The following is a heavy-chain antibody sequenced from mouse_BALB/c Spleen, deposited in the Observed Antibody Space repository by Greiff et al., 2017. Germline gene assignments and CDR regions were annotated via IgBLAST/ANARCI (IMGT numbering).Heavy chain of an antibody. CDR3: ARDGYWFAY. CDR1: GFTFSSYA. Sequence: EVNVVESGGGLVKPGGSLKLSCAASGFTFSSYAMSWVRQTPEKRLEWVATISSGGSYTYYPDSVKGRFTISRDNAKNTLYLQMSSLRSEDTAMYYCARDGYWFAYWGQGTLVTVSA. CDR2: ISSGGSYT. D-gene: IGHD2-3*01. V-gene: IGHV5-9-3*01. J-gene: IGHJ3*01.